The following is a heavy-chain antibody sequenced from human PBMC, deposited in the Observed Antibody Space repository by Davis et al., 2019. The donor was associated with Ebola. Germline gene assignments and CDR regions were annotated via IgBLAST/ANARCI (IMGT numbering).Heavy chain of an antibody. CDR3: ARATMMGTYYYYGMDV. J-gene: IGHJ6*02. D-gene: IGHD3-22*01. Sequence: ASVKVSCKASGYTFTSYGISWVRQAPGQGLEWMGWISAYNGNTNYAQKLQGRVTMTTDTSTSTAYMELSRLRSDDTAVYYCARATMMGTYYYYGMDVWGQGTTVTVSS. CDR2: ISAYNGNT. V-gene: IGHV1-18*04. CDR1: GYTFTSYG.